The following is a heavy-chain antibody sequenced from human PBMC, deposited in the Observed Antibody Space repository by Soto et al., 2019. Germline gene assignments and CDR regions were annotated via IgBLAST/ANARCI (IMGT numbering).Heavy chain of an antibody. D-gene: IGHD2-8*01. Sequence: QVQLVESGGGVVQPGRSLRLSCAASGFTFSSYAMHWVRQAPGKGLEWVAVISYDGSNKYYADSVKGRFTISRDNSKNTLYVQMNSLRPEDTAVYYCARAPDIVLIRAYYYYGMDVRGQGTTVTVSS. CDR2: ISYDGSNK. V-gene: IGHV3-30-3*01. CDR1: GFTFSSYA. J-gene: IGHJ6*02. CDR3: ARAPDIVLIRAYYYYGMDV.